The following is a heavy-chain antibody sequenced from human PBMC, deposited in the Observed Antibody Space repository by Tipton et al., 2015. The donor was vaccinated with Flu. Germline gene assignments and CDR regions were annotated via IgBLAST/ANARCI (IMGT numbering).Heavy chain of an antibody. CDR2: INHSGTT. Sequence: LRLSCAVYGGSFSGFYWSWIRQPPGRGLEWVGEINHSGTTNYNPYLTGRLTVSADTSKRQSSLRLTSVTAADTAIYYCAIKVANWGIWEPLDYWGHGTLVTVSS. V-gene: IGHV4-34*01. CDR1: GGSFSGFY. D-gene: IGHD7-27*01. J-gene: IGHJ4*01. CDR3: AIKVANWGIWEPLDY.